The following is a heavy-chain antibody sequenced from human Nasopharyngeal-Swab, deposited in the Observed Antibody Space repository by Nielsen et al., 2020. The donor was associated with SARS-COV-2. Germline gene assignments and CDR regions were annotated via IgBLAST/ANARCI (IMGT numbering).Heavy chain of an antibody. Sequence: SETLSLTCAVSGGSISSPGNSWSWIRRPPGKTLDWTGYIYHNGNTYYNLSLKSRATISLDKSKNQFSLNLTSVTAADTAVYYCARCWNYLGLNWFDPWGQGTLVTVSS. CDR1: GGSISSPGNS. D-gene: IGHD1-7*01. CDR2: IYHNGNT. J-gene: IGHJ5*02. CDR3: ARCWNYLGLNWFDP. V-gene: IGHV4-30-2*01.